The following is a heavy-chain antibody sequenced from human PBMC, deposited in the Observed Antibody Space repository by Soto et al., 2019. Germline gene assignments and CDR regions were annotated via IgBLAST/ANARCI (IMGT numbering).Heavy chain of an antibody. J-gene: IGHJ4*02. CDR1: GFTFSSYA. D-gene: IGHD3-22*01. Sequence: GGSLRLCCAASGFTFSSYAMNWVRQAPGKGLEWVSVISGTSGSTHYADSVKGRFTTSRDNSKNTLYLQMNSLRAEDTAVYYCAQDTYTSGRHACFGYWGQGTLVTVSA. V-gene: IGHV3-23*01. CDR3: AQDTYTSGRHACFGY. CDR2: ISGTSGST.